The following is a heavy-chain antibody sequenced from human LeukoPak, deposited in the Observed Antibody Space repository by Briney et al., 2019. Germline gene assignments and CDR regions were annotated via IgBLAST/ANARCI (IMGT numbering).Heavy chain of an antibody. V-gene: IGHV7-4-1*02. CDR3: AREDQHYDILTGGNWFDP. CDR2: INTNTGNP. Sequence: ASVKVSCKASGYTFTSYAMNWVRQAPGQGLEWMGWINTNTGNPTYAQGFTGRFVFSLDTSVSTAYLQISSLKAEDTAVYYCAREDQHYDILTGGNWFDPWGQGTLVTVSS. J-gene: IGHJ5*02. CDR1: GYTFTSYA. D-gene: IGHD3-9*01.